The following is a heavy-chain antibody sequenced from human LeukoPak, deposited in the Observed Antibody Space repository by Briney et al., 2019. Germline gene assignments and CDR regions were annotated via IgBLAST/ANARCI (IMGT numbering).Heavy chain of an antibody. V-gene: IGHV5-10-1*01. J-gene: IGHJ4*02. CDR3: AKSSGNNPLDY. CDR2: IDPSDSYT. D-gene: IGHD1-14*01. Sequence: GESLKISCKGSGYSFTDYWINWVRQMPGKGLEWMGRIDPSDSYTNYSPSFQGHVTISTDKSFNTAYVQWSSLKASDTAMYYCAKSSGNNPLDYWGQGTLVTVSS. CDR1: GYSFTDYW.